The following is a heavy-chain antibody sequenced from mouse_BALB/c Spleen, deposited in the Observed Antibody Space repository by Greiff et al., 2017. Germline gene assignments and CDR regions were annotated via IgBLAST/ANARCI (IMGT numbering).Heavy chain of an antibody. CDR1: GFTFSDYG. V-gene: IGHV5-15*02. D-gene: IGHD1-1*01. J-gene: IGHJ2*01. Sequence: EVQVVESGGGLVQPGGSRKLSCAASGFTFSDYGMAWVRQAPGKGPEWVAFISNLAYSIYYADTVTGRFTISRENAKNTLYLEMSSLRSEDTAMYYCARERDGSSYFDYWGQGTTLTVSS. CDR2: ISNLAYSI. CDR3: ARERDGSSYFDY.